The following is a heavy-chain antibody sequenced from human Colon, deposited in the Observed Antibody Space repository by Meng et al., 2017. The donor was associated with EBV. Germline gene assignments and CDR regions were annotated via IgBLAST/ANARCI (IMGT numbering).Heavy chain of an antibody. V-gene: IGHV4-30-2*01. D-gene: IGHD2-21*02. CDR2: IYHGGTT. CDR1: ADSISISDSS. CDR3: ARGPYCGGDCYWFDP. Sequence: VAYSDMRDPPPPRPLTCAVPADSISISDSSWSSIRQPPGQGLEWIGYIYHGGTTYNTSLKSRVTISLDNSKNQFSLRLTSVTAADTAVYYCARGPYCGGDCYWFDPWGQGTPVTVSS. J-gene: IGHJ5*02.